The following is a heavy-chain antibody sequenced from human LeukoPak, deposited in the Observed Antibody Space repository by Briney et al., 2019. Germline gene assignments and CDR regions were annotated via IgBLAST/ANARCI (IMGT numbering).Heavy chain of an antibody. CDR1: GGTFISYA. D-gene: IGHD2-21*02. Sequence: GASVKVSCKASGGTFISYALSWVRQAPGQGLELMGGSIPIFGTANYAQKFQGRVTITADESTSTAYMELSSLRSEDTAVYYCARGTYCGGDCPYHFDYWGQGTLVTVSS. V-gene: IGHV1-69*13. CDR2: SIPIFGTA. J-gene: IGHJ4*02. CDR3: ARGTYCGGDCPYHFDY.